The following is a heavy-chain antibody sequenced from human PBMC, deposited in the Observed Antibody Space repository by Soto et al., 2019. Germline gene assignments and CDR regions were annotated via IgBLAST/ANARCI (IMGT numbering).Heavy chain of an antibody. CDR1: GYSFIDYY. J-gene: IGHJ4*02. V-gene: IGHV1-2*02. D-gene: IGHD3-9*01. Sequence: ASVKVSFKASGYSFIDYYMHWVRQAPGQGFEWMGRISPKSGGTNYAQKFEGRVTMTWDTSLNTAYMELSSLISEDTAVYYCARPPGYISDWYYFDLWGQGTLVTVSS. CDR3: ARPPGYISDWYYFDL. CDR2: ISPKSGGT.